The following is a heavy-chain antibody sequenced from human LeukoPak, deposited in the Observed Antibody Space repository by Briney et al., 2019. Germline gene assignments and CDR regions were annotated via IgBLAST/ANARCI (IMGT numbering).Heavy chain of an antibody. Sequence: SETLSLTCAVYGGSFSGYYWSWIRQPPGKGLEWIGEINHSGSTNYNPSLKSRVTISVDTSKSQFSLKLSSVTAADTAVYYCARGPTYYDFWSGSRGWFDPWGQGTLVTVSS. CDR3: ARGPTYYDFWSGSRGWFDP. V-gene: IGHV4-34*01. D-gene: IGHD3-3*01. CDR2: INHSGST. J-gene: IGHJ5*02. CDR1: GGSFSGYY.